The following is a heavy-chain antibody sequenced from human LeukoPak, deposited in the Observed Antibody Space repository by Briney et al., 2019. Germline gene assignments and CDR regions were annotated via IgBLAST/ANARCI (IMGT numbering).Heavy chain of an antibody. CDR3: VRPDSGGGAFDI. J-gene: IGHJ3*02. D-gene: IGHD6-19*01. CDR1: GASINSYS. V-gene: IGHV4-4*07. CDR2: FYTSGSN. Sequence: SETLSLTCTVSGASINSYSWGWIRQPAGRPLEWIGRFYTSGSNDYYPSLRSRVTMSVDTSRNEQFSLKLSSVTAADTAVYYCVRPDSGGGAFDIWGQGTMVIVSS.